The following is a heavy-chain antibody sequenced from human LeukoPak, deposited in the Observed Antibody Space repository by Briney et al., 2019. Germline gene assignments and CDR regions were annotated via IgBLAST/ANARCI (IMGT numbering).Heavy chain of an antibody. CDR2: ISGSGGST. Sequence: GGSLRLSCAASGFTFSSYAMSWVRQAPGKGLEWVSAISGSGGSTYYADSVKGRFTISRDNSKNTLYLQMNSLRAEDTAVYYCASGYYYDSSGSTNASDIWGQGTMVTVSS. CDR1: GFTFSSYA. J-gene: IGHJ3*02. CDR3: ASGYYYDSSGSTNASDI. V-gene: IGHV3-23*01. D-gene: IGHD3-22*01.